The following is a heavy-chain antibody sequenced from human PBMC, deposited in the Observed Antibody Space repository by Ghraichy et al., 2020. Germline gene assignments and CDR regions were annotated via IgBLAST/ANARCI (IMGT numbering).Heavy chain of an antibody. D-gene: IGHD4-23*01. Sequence: LSLTCAASGFTFISYWIHWVRQAPGKGLVWVSRIDNDGRDTIYADSVKGRFTISRDNAKNTLYLQMNSLRAEDTAVYYCARGGGNHAFDIWGQGTMVTVSS. CDR1: GFTFISYW. CDR3: ARGGGNHAFDI. CDR2: IDNDGRDT. J-gene: IGHJ3*02. V-gene: IGHV3-74*01.